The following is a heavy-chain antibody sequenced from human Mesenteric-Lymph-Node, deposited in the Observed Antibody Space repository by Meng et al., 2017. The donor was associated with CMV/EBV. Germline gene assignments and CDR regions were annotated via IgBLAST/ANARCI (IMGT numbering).Heavy chain of an antibody. CDR3: ARHGSGSLFDY. Sequence: CTGSGSSFPRFGIGWFRQVPGTGLGWMGIIYPGASNTRSTPSFQGQVTISAAKSISPAYLQWSSLKASDTAMYYCARHGSGSLFDYWGQGTLVTVSS. J-gene: IGHJ4*02. CDR2: IYPGASNT. CDR1: GSSFPRFG. V-gene: IGHV5-51*01. D-gene: IGHD3-10*01.